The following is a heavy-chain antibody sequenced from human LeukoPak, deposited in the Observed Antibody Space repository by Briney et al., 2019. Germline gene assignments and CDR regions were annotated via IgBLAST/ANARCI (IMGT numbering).Heavy chain of an antibody. V-gene: IGHV1-18*01. CDR1: GYTFTSYG. J-gene: IGHJ5*02. Sequence: ASVKVSCKASGYTFTSYGIIWVRQAPGQGLEWMGWISAYNGNTDYAQKFQGRVTMTTDTSTSTAYMELRSLRSDDTAVYYCAREKTSARFDPWGQGTLVTVSS. CDR3: AREKTSARFDP. CDR2: ISAYNGNT.